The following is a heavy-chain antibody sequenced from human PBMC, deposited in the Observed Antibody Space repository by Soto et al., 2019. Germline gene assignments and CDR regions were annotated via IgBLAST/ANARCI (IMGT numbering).Heavy chain of an antibody. D-gene: IGHD6-13*01. Sequence: PRESLKISCKGSGYSFTSYWIGWVRQMPGKGLEWMGIIYPGDSDTRYSPSFQGQVTISADKSISTAYLQWSSLKASDTAMYYCARHRGGSSWAYYYYGMDVWGQGTTVTVSS. CDR3: ARHRGGSSWAYYYYGMDV. V-gene: IGHV5-51*01. J-gene: IGHJ6*02. CDR1: GYSFTSYW. CDR2: IYPGDSDT.